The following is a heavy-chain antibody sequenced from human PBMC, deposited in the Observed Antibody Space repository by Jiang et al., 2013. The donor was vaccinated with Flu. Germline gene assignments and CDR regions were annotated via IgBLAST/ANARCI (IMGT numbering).Heavy chain of an antibody. D-gene: IGHD5-18*01. V-gene: IGHV2-70*04. CDR3: TRTPAGYSYDY. J-gene: IGHJ4*02. Sequence: KPTQTLTLTCTFSGFSLSSSGMRVSWIRQPPGQALEWLARIDWNDDKFYSTSLKTRLTISKDISKNXVVLTMTNMDPVDTATYYCTRTPAGYSYDYWGQGTLVTVSS. CDR1: GFSLSSSGMR. CDR2: IDWNDDK.